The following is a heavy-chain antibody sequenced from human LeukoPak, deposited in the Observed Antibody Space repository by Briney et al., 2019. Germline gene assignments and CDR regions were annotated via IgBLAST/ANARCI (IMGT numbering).Heavy chain of an antibody. D-gene: IGHD2-8*01. J-gene: IGHJ5*02. V-gene: IGHV3-43*02. CDR2: ISGDGGST. Sequence: PGGSLRLSCAASGFTFDDYAMHWVRQVPGKGLEWVSLISGDGGSTYYADSVKGRFTISRDNSKNSLYLQMNSLRTEDTALYYCAKKGYCTNGVCPNWFDPWGQGTLVTVSS. CDR1: GFTFDDYA. CDR3: AKKGYCTNGVCPNWFDP.